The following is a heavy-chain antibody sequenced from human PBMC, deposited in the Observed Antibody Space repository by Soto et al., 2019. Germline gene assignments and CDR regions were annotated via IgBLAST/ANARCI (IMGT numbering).Heavy chain of an antibody. V-gene: IGHV4-4*07. D-gene: IGHD3-10*01. CDR2: IYNGGNT. CDR1: GGSISSYY. CDR3: ARDGSDSYGLDV. Sequence: SETLSLTCTVSGGSISSYYWSWIRQSAGKGLECIGRIYNGGNTQYNPSLKSRVTMSADTSKNQFSLRLNSVTAADTAVYYCARDGSDSYGLDVWGQGTTVTVSS. J-gene: IGHJ6*02.